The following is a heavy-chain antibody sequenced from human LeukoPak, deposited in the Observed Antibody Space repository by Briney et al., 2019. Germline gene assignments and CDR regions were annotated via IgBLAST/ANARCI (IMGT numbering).Heavy chain of an antibody. CDR2: ISSGSSYI. CDR1: GCTFSSYS. V-gene: IGHV3-21*01. D-gene: IGHD5-12*01. Sequence: GGSLRLSCAAYGCTFSSYSRNWVRQAPGKGLEWVSSISSGSSYIYYADSVKGRLTISRDNANNSLYLQMNSLSPEDTAAYYCACTSGYDFSSYYYYYMDVWGKGTTVTVSS. CDR3: ACTSGYDFSSYYYYYMDV. J-gene: IGHJ6*03.